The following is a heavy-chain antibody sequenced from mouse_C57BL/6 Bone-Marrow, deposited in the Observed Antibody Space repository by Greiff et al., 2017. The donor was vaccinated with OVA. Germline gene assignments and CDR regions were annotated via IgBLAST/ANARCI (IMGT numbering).Heavy chain of an antibody. CDR2: IDPETGGT. CDR1: GYTFTDYE. J-gene: IGHJ2*01. CDR3: TRSGDYYGSPFYYFDY. D-gene: IGHD1-1*01. Sequence: QVQLQQSGAELVRPGASVTLSCKASGYTFTDYEMHWVKQTPVHGLEWIGAIDPETGGTAYTQKFKGKAILTADKSSSTAYMELRSLTSEDSAVYYCTRSGDYYGSPFYYFDYWGQGTTLTVSS. V-gene: IGHV1-15*01.